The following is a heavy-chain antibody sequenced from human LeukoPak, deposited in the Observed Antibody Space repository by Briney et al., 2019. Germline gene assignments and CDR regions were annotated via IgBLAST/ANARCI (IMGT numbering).Heavy chain of an antibody. Sequence: GGSLGLSCAASGFTFRNYDLSWVRHAPGKGLEWLGFIRSKAYGGTTEYAASVQGRFTISRDESKKIAYLNMNSLQTDDTAVYHCTVQVVPSDNWFDPWGRGTRSPSPQ. CDR2: IRSKAYGGTT. D-gene: IGHD2-8*02. J-gene: IGHJ5*02. CDR1: GFTFRNYD. V-gene: IGHV3-49*04. CDR3: TVQVVPSDNWFDP.